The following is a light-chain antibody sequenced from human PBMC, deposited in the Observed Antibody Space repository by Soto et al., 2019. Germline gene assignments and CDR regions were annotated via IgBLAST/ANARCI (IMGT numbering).Light chain of an antibody. V-gene: IGLV2-14*01. CDR1: RSDVGGYDY. J-gene: IGLJ1*01. CDR2: DVN. CDR3: SSCTGSSTFV. Sequence: QSVLTQPASASGSPGQSITISCTGTRSDVGGYDYVSWYQQLPGKAPKLLIYDVNNRPSGVSHRFSGSKSGNTASLTISGLQAEDEADYYCSSCTGSSTFVFGTGTKLTVL.